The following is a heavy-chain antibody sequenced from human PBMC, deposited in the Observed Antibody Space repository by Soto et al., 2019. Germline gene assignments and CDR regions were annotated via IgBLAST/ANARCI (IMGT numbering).Heavy chain of an antibody. D-gene: IGHD2-21*02. J-gene: IGHJ6*02. Sequence: SETLALTCTVSGGSIRSDYYHWTWIRQAPGKGLEWIGYIHYSGSVHYNPSLQSRLTMSVDTSKNLFSLNLSSVTAADTAVYFCAREDDGGDRDYYGLDVWGQGTTVTVSS. V-gene: IGHV4-30-4*01. CDR2: IHYSGSV. CDR3: AREDDGGDRDYYGLDV. CDR1: GGSIRSDYYH.